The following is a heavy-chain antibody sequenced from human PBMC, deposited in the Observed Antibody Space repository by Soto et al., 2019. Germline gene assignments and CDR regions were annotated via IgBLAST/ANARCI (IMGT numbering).Heavy chain of an antibody. D-gene: IGHD3-10*02. CDR1: GFTFGSYS. J-gene: IGHJ6*02. CDR2: ISSSRRYI. Sequence: LRLSCAASGFTFGSYSMNWVRQAPGKGLEWVSSISSSRRYIYYADSVKGRFTSSRDNAKNSRYLQMNSLRAEDTAVYCCARDQIVRGVTKESSYYYYGMDVWGRGTTVTVSS. CDR3: ARDQIVRGVTKESSYYYYGMDV. V-gene: IGHV3-21*01.